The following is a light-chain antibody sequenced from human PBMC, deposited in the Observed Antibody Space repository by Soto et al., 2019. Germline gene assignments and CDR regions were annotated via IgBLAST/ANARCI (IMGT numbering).Light chain of an antibody. CDR3: QQYGNLYT. CDR2: EAS. Sequence: EVVLTQSPGTLSLSPGERATLSCRASQSVSSNYLAWYQQKTGQAPRLLIYEASNRATGIPDRFSGSGSGTDFTLTISRLEPEDFAVYYCQQYGNLYTFGQGTKLEIK. J-gene: IGKJ2*01. V-gene: IGKV3-20*01. CDR1: QSVSSNY.